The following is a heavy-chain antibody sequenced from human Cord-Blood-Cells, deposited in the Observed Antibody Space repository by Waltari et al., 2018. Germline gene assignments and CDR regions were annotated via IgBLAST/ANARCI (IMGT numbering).Heavy chain of an antibody. Sequence: QVQLVESGGGVVQPGRSLRLSCAASGFTFISYGMHWVRQAPGKGLEWVAVISYDGSNRDYADSVKSRFTISRDNSKNTLYLQMNSLRAEETAVYYCAIGDFCRGYYVYYYGMDGWGQGTTVTISS. J-gene: IGHJ6*02. D-gene: IGHD3-3*01. V-gene: IGHV3-30*03. CDR2: ISYDGSNR. CDR3: AIGDFCRGYYVYYYGMDG. CDR1: GFTFISYG.